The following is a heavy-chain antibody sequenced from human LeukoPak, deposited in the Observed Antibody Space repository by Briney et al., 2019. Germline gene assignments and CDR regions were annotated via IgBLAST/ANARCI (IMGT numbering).Heavy chain of an antibody. J-gene: IGHJ4*02. CDR3: AKDRWGVYEHCCEPFDY. V-gene: IGHV3-23*01. CDR1: GFTFSSYA. Sequence: GGSLRLSCAASGFTFSSYAMSWVRQAPGKGLEWVSAISGSGGSTYYAESVRGRFTVSRDNPKNTLYLHMTSLRAEDTAVYYCAKDRWGVYEHCCEPFDYWGQGTLVTVSS. CDR2: ISGSGGST. D-gene: IGHD2-21*01.